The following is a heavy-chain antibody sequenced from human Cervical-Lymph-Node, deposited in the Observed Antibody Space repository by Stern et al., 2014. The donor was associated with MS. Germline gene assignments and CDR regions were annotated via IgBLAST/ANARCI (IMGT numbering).Heavy chain of an antibody. V-gene: IGHV5-51*03. D-gene: IGHD3-16*01. CDR2: IYPGDSDT. Sequence: VQLVESGGEVKKPGDSLRISCKGSGYSFTNYWIGWVRQMPGKGLEWMGIIYPGDSDTRYSPSFQGHIPMTADKSITPAYLQWSSLKASDTAMYYCARFASGGVGYWGQGTLVTVSS. J-gene: IGHJ4*02. CDR1: GYSFTNYW. CDR3: ARFASGGVGY.